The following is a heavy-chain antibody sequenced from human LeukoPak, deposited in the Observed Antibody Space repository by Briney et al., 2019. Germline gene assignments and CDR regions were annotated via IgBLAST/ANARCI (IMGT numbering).Heavy chain of an antibody. J-gene: IGHJ4*02. V-gene: IGHV3-30*03. CDR3: APAEGRDSYANVDY. CDR1: GFTFSSYG. CDR2: ISYDGSNK. Sequence: GGSLLLSCAASGFTFSSYGMHWVRAAPGKGLEWVAVISYDGSNKYDADSVKGRFTISRDNSKNTLYLQMNSLRAEDTAVYYCAPAEGRDSYANVDYWGQGTLVTVSS. D-gene: IGHD5-18*01.